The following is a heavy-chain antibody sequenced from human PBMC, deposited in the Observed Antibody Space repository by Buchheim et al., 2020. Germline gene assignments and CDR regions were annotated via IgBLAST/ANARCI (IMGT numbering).Heavy chain of an antibody. CDR1: GFTFSSYG. Sequence: QVQLVESGGGVVQPGRSLRLSCAASGFTFSSYGMHWVRQAPGKGLEWVAVISYDGSNKYYEDSVKGRFTISRDNSMKTLYLQMNSLRAEDTAVYYCAKDGYSGSYYYYWGQGTL. CDR3: AKDGYSGSYYYY. D-gene: IGHD1-26*01. J-gene: IGHJ4*02. CDR2: ISYDGSNK. V-gene: IGHV3-30*18.